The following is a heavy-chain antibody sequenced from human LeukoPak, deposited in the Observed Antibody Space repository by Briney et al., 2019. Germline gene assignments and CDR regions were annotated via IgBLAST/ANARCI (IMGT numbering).Heavy chain of an antibody. CDR2: FDPEDCET. Sequence: SVTVSCKVSGYTLTELSMHWVRQAPGKGREWMGGFDPEDCETIYAQKFQGRVTMTEDTSTDTAYMELSSLRSEDPAVYYCATDQGLRFLEWLFPHAFDIWGQGTMVTVSS. J-gene: IGHJ3*02. CDR3: ATDQGLRFLEWLFPHAFDI. CDR1: GYTLTELS. V-gene: IGHV1-24*01. D-gene: IGHD3-3*01.